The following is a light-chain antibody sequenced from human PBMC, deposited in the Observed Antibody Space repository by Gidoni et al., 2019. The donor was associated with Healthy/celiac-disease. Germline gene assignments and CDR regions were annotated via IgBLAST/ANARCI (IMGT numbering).Light chain of an antibody. CDR1: QYIYNY. J-gene: IGKJ2*01. Sequence: IQMTPSPSSLSASVGDRVTITCRASQYIYNYLNWYQQKPGRAPKLLIYAASSLQSGVPSRFIGSGSGTDFTLTINSLQPDDFATYYCQQSYSAPQTFGQGTTLDIK. V-gene: IGKV1-39*01. CDR3: QQSYSAPQT. CDR2: AAS.